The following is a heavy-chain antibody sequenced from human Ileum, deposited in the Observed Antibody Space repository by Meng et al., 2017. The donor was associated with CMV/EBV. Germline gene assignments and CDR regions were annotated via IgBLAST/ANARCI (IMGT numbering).Heavy chain of an antibody. J-gene: IGHJ4*02. Sequence: GRLVASGVGYVQPGGSLRLSCAASAFTFSSAWMHWVGQAQGKGLVWVSLIATDGNTAYADSVKGRFTISRDNANNTLYLQMNSLRVEDTAVYYCAREVFHYDYWGQGTLVTVSS. D-gene: IGHD2-21*01. V-gene: IGHV3-74*03. CDR2: IATDGNT. CDR3: AREVFHYDY. CDR1: AFTFSSAW.